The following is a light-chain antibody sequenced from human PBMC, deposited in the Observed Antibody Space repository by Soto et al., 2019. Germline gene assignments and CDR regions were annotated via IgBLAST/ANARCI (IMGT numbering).Light chain of an antibody. V-gene: IGKV3-20*01. CDR2: GAS. J-gene: IGKJ1*01. CDR1: QSVSSSY. Sequence: PGERATLSCRASQSVSSSYLAWYQHKPGQAPRLLLYGASSRATGIPDRFSGSGSGTDFTLTITRLEPEDFAVYYCQQYGSSPRTFGQGTKVDIK. CDR3: QQYGSSPRT.